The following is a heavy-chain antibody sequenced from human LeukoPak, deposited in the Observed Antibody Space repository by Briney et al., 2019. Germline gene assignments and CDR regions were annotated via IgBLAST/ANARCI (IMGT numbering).Heavy chain of an antibody. J-gene: IGHJ4*02. V-gene: IGHV3-48*01. Sequence: GGSLRLSCAASGFTFSNYSMNWVRQAPGKGLEWVSYISSSSGTIYNADSVKGRFTISRDNSKNTVHLQMNSLRAEDTAVYYCARGPEVISSQTFDYWGQGTLVTVSS. CDR1: GFTFSNYS. CDR2: ISSSSGTI. CDR3: ARGPEVISSQTFDY. D-gene: IGHD3-22*01.